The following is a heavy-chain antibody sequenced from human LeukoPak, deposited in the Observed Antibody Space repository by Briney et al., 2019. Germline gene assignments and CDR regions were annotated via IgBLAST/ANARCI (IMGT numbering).Heavy chain of an antibody. D-gene: IGHD2-15*01. V-gene: IGHV3-21*01. CDR1: GFTFSSYS. J-gene: IGHJ6*03. CDR3: ARDQVVVAATKYYYYYYYMDV. CDR2: ISSSSSYI. Sequence: GGSLRLSCAASGFTFSSYSMNWVRQAPGKGLEWVSSISSSSSYIYYADSVKGRFTISRDDAKNSLYLQMNSLRAEDTAVYYCARDQVVVAATKYYYYYYYMDVWGKGTTVTVSS.